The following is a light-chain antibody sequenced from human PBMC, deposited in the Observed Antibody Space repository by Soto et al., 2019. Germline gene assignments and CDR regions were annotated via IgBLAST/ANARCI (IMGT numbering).Light chain of an antibody. J-gene: IGLJ7*01. V-gene: IGLV7-43*01. CDR3: LLSHGGARV. CDR1: TGAVTSGYY. Sequence: QTVVTQEPSLTVSPGGTVTLTCASSTGAVTSGYYPNWFQQKPGQTPRELIYGTSNKHSWTPARFSGSLLGGKAALTLSGVQPEDEAEYYCLLSHGGARVFGGGTQLTVL. CDR2: GTS.